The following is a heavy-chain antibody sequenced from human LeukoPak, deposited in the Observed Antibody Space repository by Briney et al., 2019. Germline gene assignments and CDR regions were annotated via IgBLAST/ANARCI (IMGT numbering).Heavy chain of an antibody. CDR1: GFTFSSYG. CDR2: IRYDGSNK. J-gene: IGHJ1*01. D-gene: IGHD6-13*01. Sequence: GGSLRLSCAASGFTFSSYGMHWVRQAPGKGLEWVAFIRYDGSNKYYADSVKGRFTISRDNSKNTLYLQMNSLRAEDTAVYYCAVRPIAAAGLQVQHWGQGTLVTVSS. V-gene: IGHV3-30*02. CDR3: AVRPIAAAGLQVQH.